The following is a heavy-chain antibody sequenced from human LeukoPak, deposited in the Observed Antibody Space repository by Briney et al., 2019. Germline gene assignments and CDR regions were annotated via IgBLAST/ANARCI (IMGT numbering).Heavy chain of an antibody. J-gene: IGHJ4*02. CDR3: ARSDCTYISCYVLDY. Sequence: GGSLRLSCAASGFTFNRHAMSWVRQAPGKGLEWVSAISGSGDNIYYADSVEGRFSISRDSSKNTLYLQMSVLRAEDTAVYYCARSDCTYISCYVLDYWGQGAQVTVPP. CDR1: GFTFNRHA. D-gene: IGHD2-2*01. V-gene: IGHV3-23*01. CDR2: ISGSGDNI.